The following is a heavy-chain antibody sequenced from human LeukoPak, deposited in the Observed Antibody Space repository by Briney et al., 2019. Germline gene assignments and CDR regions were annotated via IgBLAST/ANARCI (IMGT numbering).Heavy chain of an antibody. CDR3: ARNRGWLQFDY. J-gene: IGHJ4*02. CDR2: IDSGGGS. CDR1: GFIVRSNY. D-gene: IGHD5-24*01. V-gene: IGHV3-53*01. Sequence: GGSLRLSCAASGFIVRSNYMSWVRQAPGKGLEWVSVIDSGGGSFYADSVKGRFTISRDSSKNTLYLQMNGLRAEDTAVYYCARNRGWLQFDYWGQGTLVTVSS.